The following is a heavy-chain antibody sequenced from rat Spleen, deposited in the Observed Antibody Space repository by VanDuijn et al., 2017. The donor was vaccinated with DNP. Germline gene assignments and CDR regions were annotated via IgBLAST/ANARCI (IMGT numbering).Heavy chain of an antibody. Sequence: QVQLKESGPGLVQPSQTLSVTCTVSGFSLTSYGVHWVRQAPGKGLEWMGIIWGDGSTNYNSALKSRLSISRDTSKSQVFLTMNSLQTDDTAIYFCTRSLVRGSGAYWGQGTLVTVSS. D-gene: IGHD4-3*01. CDR1: GFSLTSYG. V-gene: IGHV2-77*01. J-gene: IGHJ3*01. CDR2: IWGDGST. CDR3: TRSLVRGSGAY.